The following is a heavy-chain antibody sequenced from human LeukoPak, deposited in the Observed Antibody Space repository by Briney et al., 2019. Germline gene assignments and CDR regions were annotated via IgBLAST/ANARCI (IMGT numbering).Heavy chain of an antibody. V-gene: IGHV4-39*01. Sequence: PSETLSLTCTVSGGSISSSSYYWGWIRQPPGKGLEWIGSIYYSGSTYYNPSLKNRVTISVGTSKNQFSLKLSSVTAADTAVYYCAGPFRGGLWFGELTYWGQGTLVTVSS. J-gene: IGHJ4*02. CDR3: AGPFRGGLWFGELTY. CDR2: IYYSGST. CDR1: GGSISSSSYY. D-gene: IGHD3-10*01.